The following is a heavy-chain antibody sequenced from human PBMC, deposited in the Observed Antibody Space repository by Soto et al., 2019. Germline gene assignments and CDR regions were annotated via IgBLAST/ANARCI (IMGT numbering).Heavy chain of an antibody. CDR3: ARIAVAGIDY. V-gene: IGHV3-72*01. CDR2: TRNKANSYTT. J-gene: IGHJ4*02. Sequence: EVQLVESGGGLVQPGGSLRLSCAASGFTFSDHYMDWVRQAPGKGLERVGRTRNKANSYTTEYAASVKGRFTISRDDSKHSLYLQMNSLKTEDTAVYYCARIAVAGIDYWGQGTLVTVSS. D-gene: IGHD6-19*01. CDR1: GFTFSDHY.